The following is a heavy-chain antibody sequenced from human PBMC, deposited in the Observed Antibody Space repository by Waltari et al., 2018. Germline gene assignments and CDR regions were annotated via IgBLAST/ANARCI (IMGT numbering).Heavy chain of an antibody. V-gene: IGHV1-46*01. CDR3: ARGRGIVVAGITPFDY. CDR2: INPRGDDT. J-gene: IGHJ4*02. Sequence: QIRLLQSGAEVKKPGASVKVSCKASGYTFSNFYIHWVRQAPGQGLEWMGVINPRGDDTNHAQKFQARVTLTSDTSTRTVSMELSSLRSEDTAVYYCARGRGIVVAGITPFDYWGQGTLVTVSS. CDR1: GYTFSNFY. D-gene: IGHD6-19*01.